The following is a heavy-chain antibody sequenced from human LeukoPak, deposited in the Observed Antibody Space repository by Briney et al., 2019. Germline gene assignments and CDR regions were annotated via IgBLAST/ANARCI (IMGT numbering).Heavy chain of an antibody. CDR3: ARHRGRGIAAAGAYFDY. Sequence: PSETLSLTCTVSGGSISSYYWSWIRQPPGKGLEWIGYIYTSGSTNYNPSLKSRVTISVDTSKNQFSLKLSSVTAADTAVYYCARHRGRGIAAAGAYFDYWGQGTLVTVSS. D-gene: IGHD6-13*01. CDR2: IYTSGST. J-gene: IGHJ4*02. V-gene: IGHV4-4*09. CDR1: GGSISSYY.